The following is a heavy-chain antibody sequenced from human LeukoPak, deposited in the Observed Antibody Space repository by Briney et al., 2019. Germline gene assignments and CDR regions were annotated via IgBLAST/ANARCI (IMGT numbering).Heavy chain of an antibody. CDR3: ARIVGGAVDY. J-gene: IGHJ4*02. V-gene: IGHV6-1*01. Sequence: SQTPSLTCAISGDSVSSNSAAWNWIRQSPSRGLEWRGRPYYRSKVYNDYSLSVKSRITINPDPSKNQFSLQLSSVTPEDTAIYYCARIVGGAVDYWGQGALVTVSS. CDR2: PYYRSKVYN. D-gene: IGHD1-26*01. CDR1: GDSVSSNSAA.